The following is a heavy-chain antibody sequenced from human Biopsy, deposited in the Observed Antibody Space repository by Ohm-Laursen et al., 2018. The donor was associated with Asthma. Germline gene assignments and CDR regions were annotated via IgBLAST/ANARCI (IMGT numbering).Heavy chain of an antibody. CDR3: ASDFPKDYVRYNFQF. J-gene: IGHJ4*02. CDR2: HDHEEGGT. CDR1: GYSLTDLS. V-gene: IGHV1-24*01. Sequence: SVKVSCKISGYSLTDLSMHWVRQVPGQGLEWMGGHDHEEGGTVNARRFQGRVTMTEDTSTDTAYMELSSLSSDDMAVYYCASDFPKDYVRYNFQFWGQGTLVTVSS. D-gene: IGHD4-17*01.